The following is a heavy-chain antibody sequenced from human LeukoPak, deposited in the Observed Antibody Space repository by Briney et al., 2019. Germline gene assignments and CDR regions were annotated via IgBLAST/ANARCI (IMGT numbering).Heavy chain of an antibody. CDR2: IIPIFGTA. CDR1: GGTFSSYA. Sequence: ASVKVSCKASGGTFSSYAISWVRQAPGQGLEWMGGIIPIFGTANYAQKFQGRVTITADESTGTAYMELSSLRSEDTAVYYCARDRDCSGGSCYSPDYGMDVWGKGTTVTVSS. CDR3: ARDRDCSGGSCYSPDYGMDV. V-gene: IGHV1-69*01. J-gene: IGHJ6*04. D-gene: IGHD2-15*01.